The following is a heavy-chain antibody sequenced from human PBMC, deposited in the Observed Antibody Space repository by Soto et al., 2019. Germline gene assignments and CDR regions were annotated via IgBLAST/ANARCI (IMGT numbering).Heavy chain of an antibody. V-gene: IGHV3-74*01. CDR3: ARAGLLASGDY. Sequence: GGSLRLSCAASGFTFSSYWMYWFRQAPGKGLMWVSGISGDGGSTTHADSVKGRFTISRDNAKNTLFLQMNSLRVEDTAVYYCARAGLLASGDYWGQGTLVTVSS. CDR1: GFTFSSYW. J-gene: IGHJ4*02. CDR2: ISGDGGST. D-gene: IGHD1-26*01.